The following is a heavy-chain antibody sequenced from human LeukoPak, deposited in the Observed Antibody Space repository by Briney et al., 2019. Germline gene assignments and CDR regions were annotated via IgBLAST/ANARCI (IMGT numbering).Heavy chain of an antibody. CDR2: VDPNTGDT. Sequence: ASVKVSCKASGYTFTGYYMHWVRQAPGQGLEWMGCVDPNTGDTNYAQKFQGRVTMTRDTSISTAYLELSRLRSDDTAVYHCARDQDYRNYVAEYWGQGTLVTVSS. J-gene: IGHJ4*02. D-gene: IGHD4-11*01. CDR3: ARDQDYRNYVAEY. V-gene: IGHV1-2*02. CDR1: GYTFTGYY.